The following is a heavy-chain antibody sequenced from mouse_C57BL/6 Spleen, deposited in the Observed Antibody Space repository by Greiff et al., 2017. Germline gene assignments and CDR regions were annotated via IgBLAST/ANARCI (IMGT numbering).Heavy chain of an antibody. CDR1: GYTFTSYW. Sequence: VQLQQPGAELVMPGASVKLSCKASGYTFTSYWMHWVKQRPGQGLEWIGEIDPSDSYTNYNQKFKGKSTLTVDKSSSTAYMQLSSLTSEDSAVYYCARKEIYYDYDGAWFAYWGQGTLVTVSA. V-gene: IGHV1-69*01. J-gene: IGHJ3*01. D-gene: IGHD2-4*01. CDR2: IDPSDSYT. CDR3: ARKEIYYDYDGAWFAY.